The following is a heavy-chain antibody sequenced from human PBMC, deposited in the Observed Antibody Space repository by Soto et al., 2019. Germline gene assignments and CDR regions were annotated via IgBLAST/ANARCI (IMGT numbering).Heavy chain of an antibody. Sequence: QVQLVESGGGVVQPGRSLRLSCAASGFTFSSYGMHWVRQAPGKGLEGVAVISYDGSNRYYADSVKGRFTISRDNSKNTLYLQMNSLGAEDTAVYYCAKSRQWLASYFDYWGQGTLVTVSS. J-gene: IGHJ4*02. CDR1: GFTFSSYG. CDR2: ISYDGSNR. D-gene: IGHD6-19*01. CDR3: AKSRQWLASYFDY. V-gene: IGHV3-30*18.